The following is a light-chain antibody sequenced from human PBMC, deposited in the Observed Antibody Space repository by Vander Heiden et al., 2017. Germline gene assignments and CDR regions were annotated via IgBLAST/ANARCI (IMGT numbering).Light chain of an antibody. CDR1: QSISNY. V-gene: IGKV1-39*01. CDR3: QQSASMTWT. CDR2: AAS. J-gene: IGKJ1*01. Sequence: DIQITQSPPSLSASVGDRISITCRASQSISNYLNWYQKKSGSAPKLLIYAASVLQNGVPSRFSGSGSGTDFTLTISSLQPEDFATYYCQQSASMTWTFGQGTKVEIK.